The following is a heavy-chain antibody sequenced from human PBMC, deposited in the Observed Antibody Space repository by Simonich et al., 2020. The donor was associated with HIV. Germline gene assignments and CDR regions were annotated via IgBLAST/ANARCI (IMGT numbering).Heavy chain of an antibody. D-gene: IGHD3-10*01. Sequence: QVTLKESGPALVKPTQTLTLTCTFSGFSLSTIGMRVSWIRQPPGKALEWLERIDWDDNKFYSTSLKTRLTISKDTSKNQVVLTMTNMDPVDTATYYCARTPIIRGIIVAFDIWGQGTMVTVSS. J-gene: IGHJ3*02. V-gene: IGHV2-70*04. CDR1: GFSLSTIGMR. CDR3: ARTPIIRGIIVAFDI. CDR2: IDWDDNK.